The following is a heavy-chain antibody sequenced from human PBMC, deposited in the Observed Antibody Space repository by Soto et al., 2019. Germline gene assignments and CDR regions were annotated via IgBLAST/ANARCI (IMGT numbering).Heavy chain of an antibody. CDR1: GGTFSSYA. CDR2: IIPIFGTA. V-gene: IGHV1-69*13. Sequence: SVKVSCKASGGTFSSYAISWVRQAPGQGLEWMGGIIPIFGTANYAQKFQGRVTITADESTSTAYMELSSLRSEDTAVYYCARDPNFGDIVVVPAAMQLAKMDAFDIWGQGTMVTVSS. CDR3: ARDPNFGDIVVVPAAMQLAKMDAFDI. J-gene: IGHJ3*02. D-gene: IGHD2-2*01.